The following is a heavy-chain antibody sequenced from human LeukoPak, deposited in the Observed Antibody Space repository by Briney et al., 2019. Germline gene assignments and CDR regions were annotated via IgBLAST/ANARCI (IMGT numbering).Heavy chain of an antibody. CDR2: INHSGST. J-gene: IGHJ4*02. Sequence: QTSEILSLTCAVYGGSFSGYYWSWIRQPPGKGLEWIGEINHSGSTNYNPSLKSRVTISVDTSKNQFSLKLSSVTAADTAVYYCARGSYYDILTGYYNVRRTAFDYWGQGTLVAVSS. D-gene: IGHD3-9*01. CDR3: ARGSYYDILTGYYNVRRTAFDY. V-gene: IGHV4-34*01. CDR1: GGSFSGYY.